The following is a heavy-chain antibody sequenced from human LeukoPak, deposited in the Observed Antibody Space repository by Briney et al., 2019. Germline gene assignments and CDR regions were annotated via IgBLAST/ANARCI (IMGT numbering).Heavy chain of an antibody. CDR2: INWNGGST. CDR3: AREYYENPNQLDY. J-gene: IGHJ4*02. Sequence: GGSLRLSCAASGFTFDDYGMSWVRHAPGKGLEWVSGINWNGGSTGYADSVMGRFTISRDNANNSLYLQMNSLRAEDTALYYCAREYYENPNQLDYWGQGTLVTVSS. D-gene: IGHD3-22*01. CDR1: GFTFDDYG. V-gene: IGHV3-20*04.